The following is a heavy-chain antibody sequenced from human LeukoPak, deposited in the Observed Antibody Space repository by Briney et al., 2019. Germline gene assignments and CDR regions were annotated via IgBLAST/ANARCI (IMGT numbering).Heavy chain of an antibody. J-gene: IGHJ4*02. CDR2: ISYDGSNK. Sequence: QPGRSLRLSCAASGFTFSNYGMHWVRQAPGKGLEWVALISYDGSNKYFADSVKGRFTISRDNSKNTLYLQMHSLRAEDTAVYYCAKDNVAAAGRYFDYWGQGTLVTVSS. CDR3: AKDNVAAAGRYFDY. D-gene: IGHD6-13*01. CDR1: GFTFSNYG. V-gene: IGHV3-30*18.